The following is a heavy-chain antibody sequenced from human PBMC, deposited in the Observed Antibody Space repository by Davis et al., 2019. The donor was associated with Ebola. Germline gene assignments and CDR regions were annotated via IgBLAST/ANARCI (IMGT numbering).Heavy chain of an antibody. D-gene: IGHD4-11*01. CDR3: ARVLTTVTTGWFDT. V-gene: IGHV4-61*01. J-gene: IGHJ5*02. CDR2: IYYSGST. CDR1: GGSVSSGSYY. Sequence: SETLSLTCTVSGGSVSSGSYYWSWIRQPPGTGLAWIGYIYYSGSTNYNPSLKSRVTISVDTSKNQFSLKLSSVTAADTAVYYCARVLTTVTTGWFDTWGQGTLVTVSS.